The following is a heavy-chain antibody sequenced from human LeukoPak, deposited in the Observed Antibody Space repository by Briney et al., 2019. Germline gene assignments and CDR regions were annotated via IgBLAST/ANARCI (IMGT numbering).Heavy chain of an antibody. CDR2: ISYDGRNK. CDR1: GFTFSNYA. Sequence: PGGSLRRSCAASGFTFSNYAMHWVRQAPGKGLEWVAVISYDGRNKYYADSVKGRFTISRDNSKNTLNLQMNSLRVEDTAVHYCARDVSGSLDYWGQGTLVTVSS. CDR3: ARDVSGSLDY. J-gene: IGHJ4*02. V-gene: IGHV3-30*04. D-gene: IGHD1-26*01.